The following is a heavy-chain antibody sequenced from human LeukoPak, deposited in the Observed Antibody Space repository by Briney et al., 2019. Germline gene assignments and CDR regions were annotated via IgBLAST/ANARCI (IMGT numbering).Heavy chain of an antibody. J-gene: IGHJ2*01. CDR3: GKDYGGGGHARWYLDL. Sequence: TSETLSLTCTVSGGSISSYYWSWIRQPPGKGLEWIGYIYYSGSTNYNPSLKSRVTISVDTSKNQFSPKLSSVTAADTAVYYCGKDYGGGGHARWYLDLGGRGTRV. CDR1: GGSISSYY. CDR2: IYYSGST. D-gene: IGHD4/OR15-4a*01. V-gene: IGHV4-59*01.